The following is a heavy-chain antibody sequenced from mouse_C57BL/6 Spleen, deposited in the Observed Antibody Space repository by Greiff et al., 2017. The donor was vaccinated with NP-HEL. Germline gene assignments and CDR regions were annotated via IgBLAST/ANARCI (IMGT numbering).Heavy chain of an antibody. CDR2: IYPSDSET. D-gene: IGHD1-1*01. CDR1: GYTFTSYW. V-gene: IGHV1-61*01. CDR3: ARSHYYGSSLYYAKDY. Sequence: QVQLQQPGAELVRPGSSVKLSCKASGYTFTSYWMDWVKQRPGQGLEWIGNIYPSDSETHYNQKFKDKATLTVDKSSSTAYMQLSSLTSEDSAVYYCARSHYYGSSLYYAKDYWGQGTSVTVSS. J-gene: IGHJ4*01.